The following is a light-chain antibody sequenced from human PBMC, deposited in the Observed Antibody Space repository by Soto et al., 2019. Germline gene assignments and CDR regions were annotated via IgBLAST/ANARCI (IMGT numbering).Light chain of an antibody. CDR2: DAS. V-gene: IGKV3-15*01. CDR3: EQYQHLCR. Sequence: MVIAQSPATVAVSKRERATLSLRANQTIPTDLAWYQQKSGQGPRLLIYDASTRATGVPARFSGSGSGIEFTLTIICLLNEDFAVYYSEQYQHLCRFGQRSKVDIK. CDR1: QTIPTD. J-gene: IGKJ1*01.